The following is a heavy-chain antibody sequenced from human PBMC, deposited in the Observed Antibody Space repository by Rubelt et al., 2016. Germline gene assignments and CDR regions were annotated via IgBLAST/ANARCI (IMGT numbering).Heavy chain of an antibody. CDR2: IFSSGST. D-gene: IGHD4-17*01. CDR3: ARRRTVPQNWFDP. V-gene: IGHV4-39*01. Sequence: QQQLQESGPGLVKPSETLSLTCIVSGGSISGSSYYWGWIRQPPGKGLEWIASIFSSGSTSYSPSLKSQVTISVYTSKNQFSLKLKSVTAADTAVYYCARRRTVPQNWFDPWGQGTLVTVSS. CDR1: GGSISGSSYY. J-gene: IGHJ5*02.